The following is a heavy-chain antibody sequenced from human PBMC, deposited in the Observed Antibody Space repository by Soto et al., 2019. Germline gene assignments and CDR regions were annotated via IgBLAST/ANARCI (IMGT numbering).Heavy chain of an antibody. CDR2: ISWNSGSI. Sequence: EVQLVESGGGLVQPGRSLRLSCAASGFTFDDYAMHWVRQAPGKGLEWVSGISWNSGSIGYADSVKGRFTISRDNAKNSLYLQMNSLRAEDTALYYCAKDFRSRVYPTDAFDIWGQGTMVTVSS. CDR3: AKDFRSRVYPTDAFDI. V-gene: IGHV3-9*01. J-gene: IGHJ3*02. CDR1: GFTFDDYA.